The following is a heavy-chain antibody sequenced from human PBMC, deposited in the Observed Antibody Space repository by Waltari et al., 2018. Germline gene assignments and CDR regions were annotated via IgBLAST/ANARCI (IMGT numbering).Heavy chain of an antibody. CDR3: ATKRESSASGFDY. V-gene: IGHV4-39*01. CDR2: IDYSGGT. Sequence: QLQLQESGPGLVKPSETLSFTCTVSGGPLSSSRYDWGWIRQPPGKGLEWMGSIDYSGGTYYNASRKGRVTISVDTSKNQFSLKLSSVTAADTAVYYCATKRESSASGFDYWGQGTLVTVSS. CDR1: GGPLSSSRYD. J-gene: IGHJ4*02. D-gene: IGHD6-19*01.